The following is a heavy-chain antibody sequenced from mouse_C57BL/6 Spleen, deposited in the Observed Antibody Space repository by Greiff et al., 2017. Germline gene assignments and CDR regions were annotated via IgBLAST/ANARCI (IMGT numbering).Heavy chain of an antibody. D-gene: IGHD1-1*01. CDR3: ARSQIYYYGSFDY. J-gene: IGHJ2*01. Sequence: QVQLKESGAELVKPGASVKISCKASGYAFSSYWMNWVKQRPGKGLEWIGQIYPGDGDTNYNGKFKGKATLTADKSSSTAYMQLRSLTSEDSAVYFCARSQIYYYGSFDYWGQGTTLTVSS. CDR2: IYPGDGDT. CDR1: GYAFSSYW. V-gene: IGHV1-80*01.